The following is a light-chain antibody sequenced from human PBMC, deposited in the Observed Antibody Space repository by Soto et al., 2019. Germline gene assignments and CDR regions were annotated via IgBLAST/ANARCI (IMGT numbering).Light chain of an antibody. CDR1: QSVSSS. CDR3: QQRSNWLFT. V-gene: IGKV3-11*01. J-gene: IGKJ3*01. CDR2: DAS. Sequence: EIVLTQSPATLSLSPGERATLSCRASQSVSSSLAWYQHKPGQAHRLLIYDASNRATGIPARFSGSGSGTDFTLAISSLEPEDFAVYYCQQRSNWLFTFGPGTKVDIK.